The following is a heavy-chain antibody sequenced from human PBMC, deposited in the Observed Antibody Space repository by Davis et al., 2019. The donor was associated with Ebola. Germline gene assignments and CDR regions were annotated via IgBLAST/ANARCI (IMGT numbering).Heavy chain of an antibody. J-gene: IGHJ4*02. CDR1: GGSFSDYF. V-gene: IGHV4-34*01. CDR3: IGGSSSFDY. CDR2: IKYGGDT. Sequence: MPSETLSLTCAVYGGSFSDYFWSWIRQSPGKGLEWIGEIKYGGDTNYKLSLMSRATISVDMSRNQFSLKLSSVTAADTAVYYCIGGSSSFDYWGQGTLVTVSS. D-gene: IGHD6-6*01.